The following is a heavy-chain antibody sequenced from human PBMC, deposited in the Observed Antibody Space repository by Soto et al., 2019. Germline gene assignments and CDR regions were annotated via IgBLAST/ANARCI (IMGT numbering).Heavy chain of an antibody. J-gene: IGHJ4*02. V-gene: IGHV4-38-2*01. CDR2: IFHSGRT. Sequence: PSETLYLTCAVSGDSSISIYHWAWIRQSPGRGLEWIGEIFHSGRTNYSPSLKSRVTISVDTSRNQFSLNFYSMTAADTGIYYCVRANLRSGEIFDLRAQRTAVT. CDR3: VRANLRSGEIFDL. CDR1: GDSSISIYH. D-gene: IGHD6-19*01.